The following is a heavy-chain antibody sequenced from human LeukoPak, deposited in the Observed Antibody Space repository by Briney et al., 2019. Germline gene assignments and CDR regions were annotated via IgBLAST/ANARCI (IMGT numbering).Heavy chain of an antibody. D-gene: IGHD1-26*01. Sequence: SEALSLTCTVSGGSISSSSYYWGWIRRPPGKGLEWIGSIYYSGSTYYNPSLKSRVTISVDTSKIQFSLKLSSVTAADTAVYYCARMGIVGATDWFDPWGQGTLVTVSS. CDR3: ARMGIVGATDWFDP. CDR2: IYYSGST. J-gene: IGHJ5*02. CDR1: GGSISSSSYY. V-gene: IGHV4-39*01.